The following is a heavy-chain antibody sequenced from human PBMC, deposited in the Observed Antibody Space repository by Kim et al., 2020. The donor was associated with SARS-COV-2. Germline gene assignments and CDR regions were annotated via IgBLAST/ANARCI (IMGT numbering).Heavy chain of an antibody. J-gene: IGHJ6*02. V-gene: IGHV4-39*01. CDR3: ARMGAAYTRGGMDV. Sequence: SETLSLTCTVSGGSISSGSYYWVWVRQPPGKGLEWIGSIYYTGSTYYNPSLKSRVTISADTSKNQFSLKLSSVTAADTAVYFCARMGAAYTRGGMDVWGQGTTVTVSS. CDR2: IYYTGST. CDR1: GGSISSGSYY. D-gene: IGHD2-2*02.